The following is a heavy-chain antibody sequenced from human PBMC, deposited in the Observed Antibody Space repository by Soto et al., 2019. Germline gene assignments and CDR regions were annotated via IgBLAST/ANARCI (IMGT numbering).Heavy chain of an antibody. CDR3: ATGGYCSGGSCYDY. CDR1: EFTFSSYW. D-gene: IGHD2-15*01. Sequence: GGSLRLSWAASEFTFSSYWIHWVRQAPGKGLVWVSRINSDGSSTNYADSVKGRFTISRDNAKNTLYLQMNSLRAEDTAVYYCATGGYCSGGSCYDYWGQGTLVTLSS. J-gene: IGHJ4*02. V-gene: IGHV3-74*01. CDR2: INSDGSST.